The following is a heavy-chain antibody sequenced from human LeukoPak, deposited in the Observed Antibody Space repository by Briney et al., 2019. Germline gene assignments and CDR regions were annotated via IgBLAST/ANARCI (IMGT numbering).Heavy chain of an antibody. CDR1: GFTFSSYA. D-gene: IGHD2-15*01. CDR2: ISYDGSNK. CDR3: ARGYCSGGSCYPLDY. J-gene: IGHJ4*02. Sequence: GRSLRLSCAASGFTFSSYAMHWVRQAPGKGLEWVAVISYDGSNKYYADSVKGRFTISRDNSKNTLYLQMNSLRAEDTAVYYCARGYCSGGSCYPLDYWGQGTLVTVSS. V-gene: IGHV3-30*04.